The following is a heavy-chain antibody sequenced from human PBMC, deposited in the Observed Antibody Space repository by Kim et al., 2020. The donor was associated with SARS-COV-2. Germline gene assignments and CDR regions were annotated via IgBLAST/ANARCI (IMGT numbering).Heavy chain of an antibody. CDR1: GGSISSSNW. V-gene: IGHV4-4*02. CDR3: ARAKHAATPVFLGFDYYYYGMDV. J-gene: IGHJ6*02. CDR2: IYHSGST. Sequence: SETLSLTCAVSGGSISSSNWWSWVRQPPGKGLEWIGEIYHSGSTNYNPSLKSRVTISVDKSKNQFSLKLSSVTAADTAVYYCARAKHAATPVFLGFDYYYYGMDVWGQGTTVTVSS. D-gene: IGHD2-15*01.